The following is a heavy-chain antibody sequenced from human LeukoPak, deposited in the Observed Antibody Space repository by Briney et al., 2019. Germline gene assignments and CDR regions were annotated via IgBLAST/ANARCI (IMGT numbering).Heavy chain of an antibody. CDR2: IYYSGST. J-gene: IGHJ4*02. CDR1: GDSISSYY. D-gene: IGHD3-10*01. CDR3: ARANIRRWFGELLSSDYFDY. Sequence: SETLSLTCTVSGDSISSYYWSWIRQPPGKGLEWSGYIYYSGSTNYNPSLKSRVTISVDTSKNQFSLKLSSVTAADTAVYYCARANIRRWFGELLSSDYFDYWGQGTLVTVSS. V-gene: IGHV4-59*01.